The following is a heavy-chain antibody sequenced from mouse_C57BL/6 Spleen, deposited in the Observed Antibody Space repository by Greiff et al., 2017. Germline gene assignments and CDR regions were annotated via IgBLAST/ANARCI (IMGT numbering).Heavy chain of an antibody. J-gene: IGHJ2*01. V-gene: IGHV1-81*01. CDR3: ARRGTTVVAPSYYFDY. D-gene: IGHD1-1*01. CDR2: IYPRSGNT. CDR1: GYTFTSYG. Sequence: QVQLQQSGAELARPGASVKLSCKASGYTFTSYGISWVKQRTGQGLEWIGEIYPRSGNTYYNEKFKGKATLTADKSSSTAYMELRSLTSEYSAVYFCARRGTTVVAPSYYFDYWGQGTTLTVSS.